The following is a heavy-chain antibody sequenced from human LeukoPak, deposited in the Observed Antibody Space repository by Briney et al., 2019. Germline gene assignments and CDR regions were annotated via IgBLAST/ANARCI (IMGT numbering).Heavy chain of an antibody. CDR1: GYTFTSYG. Sequence: ASVKVSCKASGYTFTSYGISWVRQAPGQGLEWMGWISAYNGNTNYAQKLQGRVTMTTDTSTSTAYMELRSLRSDDTAVYYCARVGASYGDCLNWFDPWGQGTLVTVSS. CDR3: ARVGASYGDCLNWFDP. D-gene: IGHD4-17*01. CDR2: ISAYNGNT. J-gene: IGHJ5*02. V-gene: IGHV1-18*01.